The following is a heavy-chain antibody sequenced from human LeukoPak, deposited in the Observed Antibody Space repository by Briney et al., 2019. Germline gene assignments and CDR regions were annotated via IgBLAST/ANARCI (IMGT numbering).Heavy chain of an antibody. Sequence: PGGFLRLSCAASGFTFSSYAMSWVRQAPAKGLEWVSALSSSGGDTFYADSVKGRFTISRDTSKNTLYLQMYSLRAEDTAVYYCAKAGTGTNMIFDYWGQGTLVTVSS. D-gene: IGHD1-1*01. J-gene: IGHJ4*02. CDR2: LSSSGGDT. CDR1: GFTFSSYA. CDR3: AKAGTGTNMIFDY. V-gene: IGHV3-23*01.